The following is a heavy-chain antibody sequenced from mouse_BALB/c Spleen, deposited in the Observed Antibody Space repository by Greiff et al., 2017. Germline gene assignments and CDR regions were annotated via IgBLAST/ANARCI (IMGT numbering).Heavy chain of an antibody. V-gene: IGHV14-4*02. J-gene: IGHJ2*01. Sequence: VQLQQSGAELVRSGASVKLSCTASGFNIKDYYMHWVKQRPEQGLEWIGWIDPENGDTEYAPKFQGKATMTADTSSNTAYLQRSSLTSEDTAVYYCNAYYYGSSSDYWGQGTTLTVSS. D-gene: IGHD1-1*01. CDR3: NAYYYGSSSDY. CDR1: GFNIKDYY. CDR2: IDPENGDT.